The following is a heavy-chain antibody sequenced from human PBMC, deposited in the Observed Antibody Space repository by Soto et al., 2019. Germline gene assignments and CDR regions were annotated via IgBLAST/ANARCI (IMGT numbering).Heavy chain of an antibody. V-gene: IGHV3-7*01. CDR2: IKQDGSEK. J-gene: IGHJ3*02. CDR1: GFTFRSYW. CDR3: ASTMIVVVIDAENAFDI. Sequence: VVSLIVSWAASGFTFRSYWMSWVRQAPGKGLEWVANIKQDGSEKYYVDSVKGRFTISRDNAKNSLYLQMNSLRAEDTAVYYCASTMIVVVIDAENAFDIWGQGTMVTVS. D-gene: IGHD3-22*01.